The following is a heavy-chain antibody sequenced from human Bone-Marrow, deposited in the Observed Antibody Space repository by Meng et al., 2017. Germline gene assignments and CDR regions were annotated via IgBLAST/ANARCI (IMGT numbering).Heavy chain of an antibody. V-gene: IGHV3-53*02. CDR3: TTHSSGCFVY. Sequence: EVQFGETRGCLIQPGGSLRLSCAASGFTVNRKYMTWVRQAPGKGLEWVSVIYSAGNTIYADSVKGRFTISRDNSKNTLFLQMNSLRAEDTAVYYCTTHSSGCFVYWGQGTLVTVSS. CDR1: GFTVNRKY. CDR2: IYSAGNT. J-gene: IGHJ4*02. D-gene: IGHD6-19*01.